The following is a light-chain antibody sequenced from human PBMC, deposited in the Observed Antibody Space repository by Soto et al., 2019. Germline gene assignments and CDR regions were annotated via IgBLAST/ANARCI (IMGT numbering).Light chain of an antibody. CDR2: RAS. CDR3: QQYQNLWT. J-gene: IGKJ1*01. CDR1: QTIYSN. V-gene: IGKV3-15*01. Sequence: IQMTQSPATLSVSAGERATLSCRASQTIYSNVAWYQQRPGQAPRLLIYRASARATGIPARFSGSGSGTEFTLTIGSLQSEDSAVYYCQQYQNLWTCGQGTKVDIK.